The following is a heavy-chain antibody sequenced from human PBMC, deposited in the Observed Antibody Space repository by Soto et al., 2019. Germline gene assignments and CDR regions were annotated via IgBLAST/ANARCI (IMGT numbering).Heavy chain of an antibody. J-gene: IGHJ4*02. CDR2: IYPSDSDT. V-gene: IGHV5-51*01. D-gene: IGHD4-17*01. Sequence: PGESPKISCQVSGYTFTIYWIGWVRQMPGKGLEWMGIIYPSDSDTRDSPSFQGQVTISADQSINTACLQWDSLKASDTAIYYCARPANTVADHFDLWGQGTPVTVSS. CDR3: ARPANTVADHFDL. CDR1: GYTFTIYW.